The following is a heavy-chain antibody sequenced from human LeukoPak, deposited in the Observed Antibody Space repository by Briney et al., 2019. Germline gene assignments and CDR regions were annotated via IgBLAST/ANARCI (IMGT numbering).Heavy chain of an antibody. CDR1: GFTFSSYG. CDR3: ARENYGMDV. V-gene: IGHV3-33*01. J-gene: IGHJ6*02. Sequence: GGSLRLSCAASGFTFSSYGMHWVRQAPGKGLEWVAVIWYDGSNEYYADSVKGRFTISRDNSKNTLYLQMNSLRAEDTAVYYCARENYGMDVWGQGTTVTVSS. CDR2: IWYDGSNE.